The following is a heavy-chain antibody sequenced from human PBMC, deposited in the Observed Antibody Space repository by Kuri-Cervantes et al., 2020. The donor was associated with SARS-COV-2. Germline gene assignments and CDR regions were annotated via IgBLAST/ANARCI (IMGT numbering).Heavy chain of an antibody. CDR1: TLTFSDYA. Sequence: GESLKISCTASTLTFSDYAMSWVRQAPGKGLEWVSTISSSSDYTYYAESVDYAESVEGRFTISRDISKKTLHLQMHRLRADDTAVYYCAKRFVVPTNGTDYFDYWGQGTLVTVSS. D-gene: IGHD3-10*01. J-gene: IGHJ4*02. CDR2: ISSSSDYT. CDR3: AKRFVVPTNGTDYFDY. V-gene: IGHV3-23*01.